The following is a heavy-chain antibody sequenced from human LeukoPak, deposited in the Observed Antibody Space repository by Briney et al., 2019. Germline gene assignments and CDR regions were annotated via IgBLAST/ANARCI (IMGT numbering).Heavy chain of an antibody. D-gene: IGHD2-15*01. J-gene: IGHJ4*02. CDR2: IYHSGST. CDR3: ATTLGYCGGGSCHN. CDR1: GYSISSGYY. V-gene: IGHV4-38-2*02. Sequence: SETLSLTCTVSGYSISSGYYWGWIRQPPGKGLEWIGSIYHSGSTYYNPSLKSRVTKSVDTPKNQFSLKLNSVTVADTAVYYCATTLGYCGGGSCHNWGQGTLVTVSS.